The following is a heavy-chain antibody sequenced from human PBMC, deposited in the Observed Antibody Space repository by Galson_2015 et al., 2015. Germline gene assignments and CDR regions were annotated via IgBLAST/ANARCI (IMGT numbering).Heavy chain of an antibody. V-gene: IGHV3-7*01. CDR3: ARDVHGYSYGPFDY. J-gene: IGHJ4*02. Sequence: SLRLSCAASGFTFSSSWMSWVRQVPGKGLEWVATIKQDESEIYYMDSVKGRFTISRDNAKNSLYLQMNSLRAEDTAIYYCARDVHGYSYGPFDYRGQGTLVTVS. CDR2: IKQDESEI. CDR1: GFTFSSSW. D-gene: IGHD5-18*01.